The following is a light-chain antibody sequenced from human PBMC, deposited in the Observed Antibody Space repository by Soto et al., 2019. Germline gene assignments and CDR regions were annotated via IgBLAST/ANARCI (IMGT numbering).Light chain of an antibody. CDR2: GAS. CDR3: QQYGSSPPVT. J-gene: IGKJ3*01. CDR1: QSVSSSY. Sequence: EIVLTQSPGTLSLSPGERATLSCRASQSVSSSYLAWYQQKPGQAPRLLIYGASSRATGIPDRFSGRGSGTDFTLTISRLEPEDFSVSYCQQYGSSPPVTFGPGTKVDIK. V-gene: IGKV3-20*01.